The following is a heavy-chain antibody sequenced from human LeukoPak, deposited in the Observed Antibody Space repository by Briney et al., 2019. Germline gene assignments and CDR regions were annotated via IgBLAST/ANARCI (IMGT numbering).Heavy chain of an antibody. D-gene: IGHD3-10*01. CDR1: GFTFDDYT. V-gene: IGHV3-43*01. J-gene: IGHJ4*02. CDR3: AKGGGMVRSSRFDY. Sequence: GGSLRLSCAASGFTFDDYTMHWVRQAPGKGLEWVSLIRWDGNSTYYADSVRGRFTISRDNSKNSLYLQMNSLRTEDTALYYCAKGGGMVRSSRFDYWGQGTLVTVSS. CDR2: IRWDGNST.